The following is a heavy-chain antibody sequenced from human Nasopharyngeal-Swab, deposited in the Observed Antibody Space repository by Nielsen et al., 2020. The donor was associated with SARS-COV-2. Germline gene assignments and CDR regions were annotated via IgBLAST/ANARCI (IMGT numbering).Heavy chain of an antibody. CDR3: AAGEKTDAFDI. Sequence: GESLKISCAASGFTFSSYAMSWVRQAPGKGLEWVSAISGSGGSTYYADSVKGRFTISRDNSKNTLYLQMNSLRAEDTAVYYCAAGEKTDAFDIWGQGTMVTVSS. V-gene: IGHV3-23*01. D-gene: IGHD2-21*01. CDR2: ISGSGGST. CDR1: GFTFSSYA. J-gene: IGHJ3*02.